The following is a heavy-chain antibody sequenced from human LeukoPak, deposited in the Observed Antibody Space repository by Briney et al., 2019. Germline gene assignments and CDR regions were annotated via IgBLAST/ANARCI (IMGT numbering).Heavy chain of an antibody. J-gene: IGHJ4*02. V-gene: IGHV3-7*04. CDR3: ARVLRYFDWLFNRPGPYYFDY. Sequence: GGSLRLSCAASGFTFSSYWMSWVRQAPGKGLERVANIKQDGSEKYYVDSVKGRFTISRDNAKNSLYLQMNSLRAEDTAVYYCARVLRYFDWLFNRPGPYYFDYWGQGTLVTVSS. CDR2: IKQDGSEK. CDR1: GFTFSSYW. D-gene: IGHD3-9*01.